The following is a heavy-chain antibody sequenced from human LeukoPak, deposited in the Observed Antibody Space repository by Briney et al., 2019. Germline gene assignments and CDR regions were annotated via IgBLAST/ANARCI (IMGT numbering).Heavy chain of an antibody. CDR3: ARWQGRRYYYYYYMDV. CDR1: GYTFTSYG. J-gene: IGHJ6*03. D-gene: IGHD3-10*01. Sequence: ASVKVSCKASGYTFTSYGISWVRQAPGQGLEWMGWISAYNGNTNYAQKLQGRATMTTDTSTSTAYMELRSLRSDDTAVYYCARWQGRRYYYYYYMDVWGKGTTVTVSS. CDR2: ISAYNGNT. V-gene: IGHV1-18*01.